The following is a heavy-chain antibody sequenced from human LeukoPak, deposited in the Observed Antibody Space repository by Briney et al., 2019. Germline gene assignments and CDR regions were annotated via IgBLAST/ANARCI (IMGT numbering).Heavy chain of an antibody. Sequence: GGSLSLSCAASGFTFSSYSMNWVRQAPGKGLEWVSYISSSSSTIYYADSVKGRFTISRDNAKNSLYLQMNSLRAEDTAVYYCARPYYYGSRSYSVPADWGQGTLVTVSS. D-gene: IGHD3-10*01. CDR2: ISSSSSTI. CDR3: ARPYYYGSRSYSVPAD. CDR1: GFTFSSYS. J-gene: IGHJ4*02. V-gene: IGHV3-48*01.